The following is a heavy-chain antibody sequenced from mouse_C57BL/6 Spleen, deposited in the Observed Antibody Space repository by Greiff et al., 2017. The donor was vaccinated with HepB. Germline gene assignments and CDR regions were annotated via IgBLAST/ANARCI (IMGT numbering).Heavy chain of an antibody. Sequence: QVQLQQSGAELVKPGASVKISCKASGYAFSSYWMNWVKQRPGKGLEWIGQIYPGDGDTNYNGKFKGKATLTADKSSSTAYMQLSSLTSEDSAVYFCARWGLITTVVDRYFDVWGTGTTVTVSS. CDR3: ARWGLITTVVDRYFDV. J-gene: IGHJ1*03. V-gene: IGHV1-80*01. CDR1: GYAFSSYW. CDR2: IYPGDGDT. D-gene: IGHD1-1*01.